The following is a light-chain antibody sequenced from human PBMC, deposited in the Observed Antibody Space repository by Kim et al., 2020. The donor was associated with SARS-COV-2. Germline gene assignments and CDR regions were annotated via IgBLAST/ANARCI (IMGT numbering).Light chain of an antibody. CDR3: SSYTSSSTYV. J-gene: IGLJ1*01. CDR1: SSDVGGYNY. Sequence: QSALTQPASVSGSPGQSITIACTGTSSDVGGYNYVSWYQHHPGKAPKFMIYEVSNRPSGVSNRFSGSKSGNTASLTISGLQAEDEADYYCSSYTSSSTYVFGTGTKVTFL. V-gene: IGLV2-14*01. CDR2: EVS.